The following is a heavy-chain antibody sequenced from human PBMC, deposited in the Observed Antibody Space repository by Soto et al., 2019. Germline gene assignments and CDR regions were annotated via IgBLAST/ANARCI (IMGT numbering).Heavy chain of an antibody. CDR2: TYYRSKWYN. D-gene: IGHD1-26*01. Sequence: SQTLSLTCAISGDSVSSDRAAWNWIRQSPSRGLEWLGRTYYRSKWYNDYAVSVKSRITINPDISKNQFSLQLKSVTPEDTALYYCARVKGTYSGSYHFDSWGQGTLVTVSS. V-gene: IGHV6-1*01. CDR1: GDSVSSDRAA. CDR3: ARVKGTYSGSYHFDS. J-gene: IGHJ4*02.